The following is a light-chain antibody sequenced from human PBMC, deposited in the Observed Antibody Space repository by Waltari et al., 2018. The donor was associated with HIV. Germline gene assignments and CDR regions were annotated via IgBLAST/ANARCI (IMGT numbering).Light chain of an antibody. CDR1: RSDVGGSKY. J-gene: IGLJ3*02. Sequence: QSALTQPPSASGSPGQSVTISCPGTRSDVGGSKYVSWYQQHPGKAPKLMIYEVNMRPSGVPDRFSGSKSANTASLTVSGLQADDEADYYCNSYAGSNNWVFGGGTKLTVL. CDR2: EVN. V-gene: IGLV2-8*01. CDR3: NSYAGSNNWV.